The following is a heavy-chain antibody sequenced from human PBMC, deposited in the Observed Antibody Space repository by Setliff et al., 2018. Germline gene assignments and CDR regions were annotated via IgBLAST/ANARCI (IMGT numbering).Heavy chain of an antibody. CDR2: IYRGDRDT. CDR1: GFTLSPFA. CDR3: AKPQLELRWGFES. V-gene: IGHV3-23*03. D-gene: IGHD1-7*01. Sequence: GGSLRLSCAASGFTLSPFAMSWVRQAPGKGLEWVSTIYRGDRDTFYTDSVKGRFTIFRDSSRNTLYLQMTSLRAEDTAVYYCAKPQLELRWGFESWGQGTLVTVSS. J-gene: IGHJ4*02.